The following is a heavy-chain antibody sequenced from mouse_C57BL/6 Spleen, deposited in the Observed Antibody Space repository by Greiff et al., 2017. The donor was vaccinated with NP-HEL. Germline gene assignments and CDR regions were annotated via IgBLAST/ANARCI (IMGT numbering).Heavy chain of an antibody. J-gene: IGHJ1*03. V-gene: IGHV1-64*01. CDR2: IHPNSGST. CDR3: QSFYGNFWSFIV. CDR1: GYTFTSYW. Sequence: QVQLKESGAELVKPGASVKLSCKASGYTFTSYWMHWVKQRPGQGLEWIGMIHPNSGSTNYNEKFKSKATLTVDKSSSTAYMQLSSLTSEDSAVYYWQSFYGNFWSFIVWGTGPTVTVSS. D-gene: IGHD2-1*01.